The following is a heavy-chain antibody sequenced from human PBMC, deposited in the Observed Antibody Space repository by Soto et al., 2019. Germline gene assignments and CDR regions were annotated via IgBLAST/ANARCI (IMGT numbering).Heavy chain of an antibody. Sequence: QVQLQQSGPGLVKPSETLSLTCTVPAGSVTSDPYYWTWVRRRPGKGLEWIGYIYYTGSTYYSPSLRSRVSISRDTSKSKFSLRLTSVTAADTAVYYCAAQGGLESRYFYALFAWGQGTLVTVSS. CDR2: IYYTGST. J-gene: IGHJ5*02. D-gene: IGHD2-15*01. V-gene: IGHV4-31*03. CDR1: AGSVTSDPYY. CDR3: AAQGGLESRYFYALFA.